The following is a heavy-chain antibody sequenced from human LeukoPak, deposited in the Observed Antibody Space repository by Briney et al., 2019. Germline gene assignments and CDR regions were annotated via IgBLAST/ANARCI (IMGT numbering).Heavy chain of an antibody. CDR3: ARGVFQELRYLDWLIDY. Sequence: GESLKISCKGSGYSFTNYWIGWVRQMPEKGLEWVGIIYPDDSDTRYSPSFQGQVTISADKSINTAYLQWSSLKASDTAIYYCARGVFQELRYLDWLIDYWGQGTLVTVSS. CDR2: IYPDDSDT. D-gene: IGHD3-9*01. V-gene: IGHV5-51*01. CDR1: GYSFTNYW. J-gene: IGHJ4*02.